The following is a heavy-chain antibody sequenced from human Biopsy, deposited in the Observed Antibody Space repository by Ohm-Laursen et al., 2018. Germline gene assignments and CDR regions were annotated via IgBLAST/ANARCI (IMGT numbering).Heavy chain of an antibody. CDR1: GFAFSNYG. Sequence: SLSLFCAASGFAFSNYGMTWVRQAPGKGMEWVSSITGDGGSIHYADSVKGRFTISRDNSKNTLYMQMNSLRAEDMAVYYCARKYSGFDIWGQGTMVSVSS. CDR2: ITGDGGSI. D-gene: IGHD5-12*01. CDR3: ARKYSGFDI. V-gene: IGHV3-23*01. J-gene: IGHJ3*02.